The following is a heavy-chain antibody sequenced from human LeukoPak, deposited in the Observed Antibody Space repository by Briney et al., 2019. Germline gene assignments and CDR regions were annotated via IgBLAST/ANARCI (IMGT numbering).Heavy chain of an antibody. V-gene: IGHV4-34*01. J-gene: IGHJ4*02. Sequence: PSETLSLTCAVHGASFSDSYWSWIRQSPEKGLEWIGEINNSGSTSYNPSLNSRVIMSVDRTKNQFSLRLTSVTAADTAVYYCARGRYGPRLGNWGQGTLVTVSS. CDR3: ARGRYGPRLGN. D-gene: IGHD3-16*01. CDR2: INNSGST. CDR1: GASFSDSY.